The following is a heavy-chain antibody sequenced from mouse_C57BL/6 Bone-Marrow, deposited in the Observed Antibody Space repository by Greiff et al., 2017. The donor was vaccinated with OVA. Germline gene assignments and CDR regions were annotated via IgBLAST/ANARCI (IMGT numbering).Heavy chain of an antibody. CDR1: GYTFTSYN. CDR2: IYPAHGDT. V-gene: IGHV1-12*01. J-gene: IGHJ2*01. CDR3: ARLDSSCYY. D-gene: IGHD3-2*02. Sequence: QVQLQQPGAELVRPGASVKMSCKASGYTFTSYNMHWVKQQPRQGLEWIGAIYPAHGDTSYNQKFKGKSTLTVDKSSSTAYMQLSSLTSEDSAVYYCARLDSSCYYWGQGTTLTVSS.